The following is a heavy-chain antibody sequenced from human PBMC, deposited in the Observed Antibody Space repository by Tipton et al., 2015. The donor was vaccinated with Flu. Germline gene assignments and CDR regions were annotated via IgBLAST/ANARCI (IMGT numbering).Heavy chain of an antibody. Sequence: GLVKPSETLSLICTVSGGSMSSYYWSWIRQPAGKGLEWMGRIYKGGSAKYNSSLKSRVTMSLDTSKNQFSLKLTSVTAADTAVYYCARRSSGQYLDGFDMWSLGTMVTVSS. J-gene: IGHJ3*02. V-gene: IGHV4-4*07. D-gene: IGHD6-19*01. CDR3: ARRSSGQYLDGFDM. CDR1: GGSMSSYY. CDR2: IYKGGSA.